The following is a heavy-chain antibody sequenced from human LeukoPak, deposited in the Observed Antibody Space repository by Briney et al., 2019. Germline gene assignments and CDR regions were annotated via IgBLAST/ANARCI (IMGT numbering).Heavy chain of an antibody. V-gene: IGHV3-33*01. CDR1: GFTFSSYG. Sequence: PGGSLRLSCAASGFTFSSYGMHWVRQAPGKGLEWVAVIWYDGSNKYYADSVKGRFTISRDNSNNTLYLQMNSLRAEDTAVYYRARGGSDVRFDPWGQGTLVTVSS. CDR2: IWYDGSNK. J-gene: IGHJ5*02. CDR3: ARGGSDVRFDP.